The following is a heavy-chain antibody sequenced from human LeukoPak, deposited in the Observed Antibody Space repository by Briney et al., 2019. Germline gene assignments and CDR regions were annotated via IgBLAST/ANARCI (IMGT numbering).Heavy chain of an antibody. D-gene: IGHD6-13*01. CDR3: ARKDSSSWYPYYYYGMDV. V-gene: IGHV3-21*01. Sequence: GGSLRLSCAASGFTFSSYSMNWVRQAPGKGLEWVSSISSSSSYIYYADSVKGRFTISRDNAKNSLYLQMNSLRAEDTAVYYCARKDSSSWYPYYYYGMDVWGQGTTVTVSS. J-gene: IGHJ6*02. CDR2: ISSSSSYI. CDR1: GFTFSSYS.